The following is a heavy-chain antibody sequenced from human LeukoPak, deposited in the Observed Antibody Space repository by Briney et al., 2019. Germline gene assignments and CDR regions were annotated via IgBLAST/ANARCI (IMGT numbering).Heavy chain of an antibody. CDR3: ARDRDTAVVDYFDY. Sequence: GGSLRLSCAASGFTVSSNYMTWVRQAPGKGLEWVSVIYSGGSTYYADSVKGRFTISRDNSKNTLYLQMSSLRVEDTAVYYCARDRDTAVVDYFDYWGQGTLVTVSS. V-gene: IGHV3-66*01. D-gene: IGHD5-18*01. CDR2: IYSGGST. J-gene: IGHJ4*02. CDR1: GFTVSSNY.